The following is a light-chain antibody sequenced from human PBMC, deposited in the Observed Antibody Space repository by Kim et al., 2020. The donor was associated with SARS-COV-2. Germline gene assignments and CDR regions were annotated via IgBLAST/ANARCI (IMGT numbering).Light chain of an antibody. Sequence: STGQSITISCTGTSSDVGSYNLVSWYQQHPGKAPKLMIYEVSKRPSGVSNRFSGSKSGNTASLTISGLQAEDEADYYCCSYAGSVVFGGGTQLTVL. J-gene: IGLJ2*01. V-gene: IGLV2-23*02. CDR3: CSYAGSVV. CDR2: EVS. CDR1: SSDVGSYNL.